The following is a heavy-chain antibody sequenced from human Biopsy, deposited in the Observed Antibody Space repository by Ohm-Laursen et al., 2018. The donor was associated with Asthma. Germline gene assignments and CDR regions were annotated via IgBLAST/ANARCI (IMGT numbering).Heavy chain of an antibody. CDR3: ARTFHFWSPYHAEHYQL. V-gene: IGHV3-7*01. D-gene: IGHD3-3*01. CDR1: GFTFGDYW. CDR2: IKHDGSEK. Sequence: SLRLSCAASGFTFGDYWMSWVRQVPGQGLEWVANIKHDGSEKNHVDSLKGRFTTSRDNAKNLLFLQMNSLRAGDTAVYYCARTFHFWSPYHAEHYQLWGQGTLVTVSS. J-gene: IGHJ1*01.